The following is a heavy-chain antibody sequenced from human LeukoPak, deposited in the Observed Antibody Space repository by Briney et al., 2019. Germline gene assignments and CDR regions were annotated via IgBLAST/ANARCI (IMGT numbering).Heavy chain of an antibody. J-gene: IGHJ6*02. Sequence: HSGGSLRLSCAASGFTFNNYAMSWVRQAPGKGLEWVSAVGGGGGGTYYADSVRGRFTISRDNSRNTVYLQMNSLRAEDTAIYYCAKDLNYLLWFGESYYYYGMDVWGQGTTVTVSS. CDR1: GFTFNNYA. CDR2: VGGGGGGT. CDR3: AKDLNYLLWFGESYYYYGMDV. V-gene: IGHV3-23*01. D-gene: IGHD3-10*01.